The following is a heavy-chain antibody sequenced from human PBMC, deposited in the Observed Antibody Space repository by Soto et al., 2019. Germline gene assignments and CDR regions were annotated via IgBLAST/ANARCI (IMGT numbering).Heavy chain of an antibody. CDR1: GFSLSTSGVG. Sequence: VSGPTLVNPTQTLTLTCTFSGFSLSTSGVGVGWFRQPPGKALEWLALIYWGDNKRYSPSLKSRLTISKDTSKNQVVLTMTNMDPVDTATYYCAQRYCSGGSCYVEGHWFDPWGQGTLVTVSS. V-gene: IGHV2-5*02. D-gene: IGHD2-15*01. J-gene: IGHJ5*02. CDR2: IYWGDNK. CDR3: AQRYCSGGSCYVEGHWFDP.